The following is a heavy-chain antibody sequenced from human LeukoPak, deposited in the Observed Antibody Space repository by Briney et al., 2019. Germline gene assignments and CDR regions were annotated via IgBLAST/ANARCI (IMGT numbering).Heavy chain of an antibody. CDR2: INSNTKDK. CDR3: ASQVGHCRGGSCSGY. J-gene: IGHJ4*02. CDR1: GFTFSNYA. D-gene: IGHD2-15*01. Sequence: GGSLRLSCAATGFTFSNYAMNWVRQAPGKRLEWVSSINSNTKDKYYADSVKGRFTISRDNAKKSLYLQMNSLRDEDTAVYYCASQVGHCRGGSCSGYWGQGTLVTVSS. V-gene: IGHV3-21*01.